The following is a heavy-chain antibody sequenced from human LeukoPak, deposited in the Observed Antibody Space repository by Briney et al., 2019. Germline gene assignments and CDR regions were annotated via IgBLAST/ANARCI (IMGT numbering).Heavy chain of an antibody. D-gene: IGHD6-13*01. J-gene: IGHJ4*02. Sequence: GGSLRLSCAASGFTFSSYWMHWVRQAPGKGLVWVSRINSDGSSTSYADSVKGRFTISRDNAKNTLYLQMNSLRAEDTAVYYCARAWGYSSSWYPYYFDYWGQGTLVTVSS. V-gene: IGHV3-74*01. CDR3: ARAWGYSSSWYPYYFDY. CDR1: GFTFSSYW. CDR2: INSDGSST.